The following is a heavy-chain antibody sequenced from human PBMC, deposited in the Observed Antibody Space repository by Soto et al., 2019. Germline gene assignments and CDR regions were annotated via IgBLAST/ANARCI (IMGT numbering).Heavy chain of an antibody. D-gene: IGHD1-1*01. J-gene: IGHJ6*02. CDR1: GGSISSGDYY. CDR2: IYYSGSS. V-gene: IGHV4-30-4*01. Sequence: QVQLQESGPGLVKPSQTLSLTCTVSGGSISSGDYYWSWIRQPPGKGLEWIGYIYYSGSSYYNPCLESRVNISVDTSKNQFSLKPSSVTAADTAVYFCARTTEYYYYDGMDVWGQGTTVTVSS. CDR3: ARTTEYYYYDGMDV.